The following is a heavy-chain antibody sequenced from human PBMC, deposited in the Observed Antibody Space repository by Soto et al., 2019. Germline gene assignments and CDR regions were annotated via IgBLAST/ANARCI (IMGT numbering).Heavy chain of an antibody. Sequence: PSETLSLTCTVSGGSISSSRCHWGWIRQPPGKGLEWIASIKYSGTTFYNPSPLSRVTISVDTSKNEFSLRLSSVTAADTAVYYCARLNGYCISTNCHGYYGMDVWGQGTTVTVS. CDR3: ARLNGYCISTNCHGYYGMDV. J-gene: IGHJ6*02. CDR1: GGSISSSRCH. V-gene: IGHV4-39*01. D-gene: IGHD2-2*03. CDR2: IKYSGTT.